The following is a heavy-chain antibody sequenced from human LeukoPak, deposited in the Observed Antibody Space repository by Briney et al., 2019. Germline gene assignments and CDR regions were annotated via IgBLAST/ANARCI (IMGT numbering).Heavy chain of an antibody. Sequence: GGSLRLSCAASGVTFSRYAMSWVRQAPGKGLEWVSAISESGTGTYYADSVKGRFTISRDNSKNTLSLQMNSLRAEDTAVYYWEKDIEREYPLGSIEKDYGGQGPLVPVSS. J-gene: IGHJ4*02. V-gene: IGHV3-23*01. CDR2: ISESGTGT. D-gene: IGHD3-16*01. CDR3: EKDIEREYPLGSIEKDY. CDR1: GVTFSRYA.